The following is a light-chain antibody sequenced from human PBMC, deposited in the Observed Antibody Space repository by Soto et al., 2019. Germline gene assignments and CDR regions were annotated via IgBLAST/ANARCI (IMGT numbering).Light chain of an antibody. CDR2: DVS. CDR1: SSDVGGYNY. CDR3: SSFTSSNTPPYV. V-gene: IGLV2-14*03. Sequence: QSALTQPASVSGSPGQSITISYTGTSSDVGGYNYVSWYQQLPGKAPKLMIYDVSNRPSGVSNRFSASKSGNTASLTISGLQAEDEADYYCSSFTSSNTPPYVFGTGTKLTVL. J-gene: IGLJ1*01.